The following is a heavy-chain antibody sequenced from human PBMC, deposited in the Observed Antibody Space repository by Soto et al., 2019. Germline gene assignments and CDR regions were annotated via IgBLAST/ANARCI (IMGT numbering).Heavy chain of an antibody. D-gene: IGHD3-9*01. J-gene: IGHJ5*02. Sequence: PSETLSLTCRFSGYSISNSSYYWGWIRQPPGRGLEWIGSVYYTGSTYCNPSLKSRVTISVDSSKNQFSLRLSSVTAADTAVYYCARRKYCDLLTGYYDNCFDPWGQGTLVTVSS. CDR3: ARRKYCDLLTGYYDNCFDP. CDR2: VYYTGST. V-gene: IGHV4-39*01. CDR1: GYSISNSSYY.